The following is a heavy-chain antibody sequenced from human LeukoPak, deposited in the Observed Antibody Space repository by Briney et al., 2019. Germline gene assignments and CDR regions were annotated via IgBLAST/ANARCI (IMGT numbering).Heavy chain of an antibody. V-gene: IGHV4-61*05. D-gene: IGHD2-2*01. J-gene: IGHJ4*02. CDR2: IYYSGST. Sequence: SETLSLTCTVSGGSISSSSYYWGWIRQPPGKGLEWIGYIYYSGSTNYNPSLKSRVTISVDTSKNQFSLKLSSVTAADTAVYYCARVAGYCSSTSCYSAYYFDYWGQGTLVTVSS. CDR3: ARVAGYCSSTSCYSAYYFDY. CDR1: GGSISSSSYY.